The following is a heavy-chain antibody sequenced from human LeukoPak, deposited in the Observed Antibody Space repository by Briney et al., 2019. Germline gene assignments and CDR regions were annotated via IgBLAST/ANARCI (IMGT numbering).Heavy chain of an antibody. CDR1: ASTLTYYA. V-gene: IGHV3-23*01. CDR3: AKDPDPPQSLFDP. CDR2: TRVSGDIT. Sequence: ARSLRPSWAPAASTLTYYATSWVSHAPGKGMEWASATRVSGDITYYGDSGKGRFTISRDHSPNTMYLQMDGLRADDTSISYRAKDPDPPQSLFDPWGQRTLVSVPS. J-gene: IGHJ5*02.